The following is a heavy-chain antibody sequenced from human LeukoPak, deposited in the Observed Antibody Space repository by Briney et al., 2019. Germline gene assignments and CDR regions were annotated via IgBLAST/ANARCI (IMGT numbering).Heavy chain of an antibody. J-gene: IGHJ6*02. Sequence: SVKVSCKASGGTFSSYAISWVRQAPGQGLEWMGGIVPIFGTANYAQKFQGRVTITADESTSTAYMELSSLRSEDTAVYYCARNLYGGNSDYYYYGMDVWGQGTTVTVSS. D-gene: IGHD4-23*01. V-gene: IGHV1-69*13. CDR1: GGTFSSYA. CDR2: IVPIFGTA. CDR3: ARNLYGGNSDYYYYGMDV.